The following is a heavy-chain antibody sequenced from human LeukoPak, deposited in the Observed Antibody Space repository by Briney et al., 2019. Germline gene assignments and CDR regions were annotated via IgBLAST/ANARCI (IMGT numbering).Heavy chain of an antibody. D-gene: IGHD6-6*01. CDR1: GFTFSSYS. J-gene: IGHJ5*02. V-gene: IGHV3-21*01. CDR2: ISSSSSYI. Sequence: GGSLRLSSAASGFTFSSYSMNWVRQAPGKGLEWVSSISSSSSYIYYADSVKGRFTISRDNAKNSLYLQMNSLRAEDTAVYYCARESPYMSSWFDPWGQGTLVTVSS. CDR3: ARESPYMSSWFDP.